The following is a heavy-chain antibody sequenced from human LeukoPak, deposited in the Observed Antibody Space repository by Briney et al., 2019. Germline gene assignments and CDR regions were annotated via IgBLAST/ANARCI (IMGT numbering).Heavy chain of an antibody. CDR1: GGFISNINW. CDR2: VHQSGVT. CDR3: ARNRHYYDSSIGY. D-gene: IGHD3-22*01. J-gene: IGHJ4*02. Sequence: PSETLSLTCAVSGGFISNINWWSWVRQPPGRGLEWIGEVHQSGVTNYNPSLKSRVTISLDKSNNQFSLKLSSVTAADTAVYYCARNRHYYDSSIGYWGQGTLVTVSS. V-gene: IGHV4-4*02.